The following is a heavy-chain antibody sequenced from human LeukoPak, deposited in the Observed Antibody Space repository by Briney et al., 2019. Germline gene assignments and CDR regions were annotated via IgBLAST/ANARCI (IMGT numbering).Heavy chain of an antibody. Sequence: GGSLRLSCAASGFTFSSPAMNWVRQAPGKGLEWVSAFSGSGGGTYYGDSVKGRFTISRDNSKNTLYLQMNSLRAEDTAVYYCAKSAVPGPPGYMDVWGKGTTVTVSS. J-gene: IGHJ6*03. CDR2: FSGSGGGT. V-gene: IGHV3-23*01. CDR3: AKSAVPGPPGYMDV. CDR1: GFTFSSPA. D-gene: IGHD3-10*01.